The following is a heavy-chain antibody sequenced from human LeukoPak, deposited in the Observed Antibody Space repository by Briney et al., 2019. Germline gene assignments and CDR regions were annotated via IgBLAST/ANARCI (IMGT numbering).Heavy chain of an antibody. V-gene: IGHV4-59*01. D-gene: IGHD2-15*01. Sequence: TSETLSLTCTISGGSISSYYWSWIRQPPGKGLEYIGYIYYSGSTNYNPSLKSRVTMSLDTSKDRFSLRLGSVTAADTAVYYCARGYCSGGACYWFDPWGQGTLVTVSS. CDR2: IYYSGST. CDR1: GGSISSYY. CDR3: ARGYCSGGACYWFDP. J-gene: IGHJ5*02.